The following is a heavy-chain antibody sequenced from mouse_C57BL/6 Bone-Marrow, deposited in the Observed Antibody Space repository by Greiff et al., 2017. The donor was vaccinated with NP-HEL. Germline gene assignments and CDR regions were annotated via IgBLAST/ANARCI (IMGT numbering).Heavy chain of an antibody. Sequence: VQLQQSGPELVKPGASVKMSCKASGYTFTDYNMHWVKQSHGKSLEWIGYINPNNGGTSYNQKFKGKATLTVNKSSSTAYMELRSLTSEDSAVYYCARGGLYGNYDYAMDYWGQGTSVTVSS. CDR3: ARGGLYGNYDYAMDY. D-gene: IGHD2-1*01. J-gene: IGHJ4*01. V-gene: IGHV1-22*01. CDR1: GYTFTDYN. CDR2: INPNNGGT.